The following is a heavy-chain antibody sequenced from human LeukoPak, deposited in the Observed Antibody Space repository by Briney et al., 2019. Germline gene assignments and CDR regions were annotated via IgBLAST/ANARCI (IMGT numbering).Heavy chain of an antibody. V-gene: IGHV3-33*05. CDR3: ARGWGSSVYASALDV. D-gene: IGHD3-22*01. CDR1: GFTFSSYG. Sequence: PGGSLRLSCAASGFTFSSYGMHWVRQAPGKGLEWVSLMSYDESRKYYADSVKGRFTISRDNSKNTLYLQMNGLRAEDTAVYYCARGWGSSVYASALDVWGQGTVVTVSS. J-gene: IGHJ3*01. CDR2: MSYDESRK.